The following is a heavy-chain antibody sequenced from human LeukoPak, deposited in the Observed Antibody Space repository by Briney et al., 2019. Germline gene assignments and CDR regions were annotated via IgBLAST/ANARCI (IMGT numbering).Heavy chain of an antibody. Sequence: GGSLRLSCAASGFMFSSYWMSWVRQAPGKGLEWVATIKQDGSEKYYVDSVKGRFTVSRDNARNSLYLQMNSLRAEDTAVYYCARVKQRLVRLLGRDSTYNYYYYTDVWGKGTTVTVSS. CDR1: GFMFSSYW. D-gene: IGHD6-13*01. CDR2: IKQDGSEK. J-gene: IGHJ6*03. V-gene: IGHV3-7*01. CDR3: ARVKQRLVRLLGRDSTYNYYYYTDV.